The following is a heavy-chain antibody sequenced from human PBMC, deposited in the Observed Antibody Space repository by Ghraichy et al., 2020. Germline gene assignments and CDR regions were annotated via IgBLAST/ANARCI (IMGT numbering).Heavy chain of an antibody. D-gene: IGHD3-10*01. CDR2: IKQDGSEK. Sequence: GGSLRLSCAASGFSFSNYWMTWVRQAPGKGLEWVANIKQDGSEKYYVDSVKGRFTISRDNAENSLYLQMISLRAGDTAVYYCARTSGYDSGSKYRTFDYWGQGALVTVSS. V-gene: IGHV3-7*03. CDR1: GFSFSNYW. CDR3: ARTSGYDSGSKYRTFDY. J-gene: IGHJ4*02.